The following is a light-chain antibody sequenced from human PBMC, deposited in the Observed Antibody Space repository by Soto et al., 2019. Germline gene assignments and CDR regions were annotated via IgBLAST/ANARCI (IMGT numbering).Light chain of an antibody. V-gene: IGKV3-15*01. J-gene: IGKJ2*01. CDR1: QSVSNN. CDR2: GAS. CDR3: QQYNDWPYT. Sequence: EIVVTQSPGTLSVSPGERATLSCRARQSVSNNLAWYQQKPGQAPRLVIHGASTRATGIPARFSGSGYGRDFTLTISSLQSEDVAVYYCQQYNDWPYTFGQGTKLEIK.